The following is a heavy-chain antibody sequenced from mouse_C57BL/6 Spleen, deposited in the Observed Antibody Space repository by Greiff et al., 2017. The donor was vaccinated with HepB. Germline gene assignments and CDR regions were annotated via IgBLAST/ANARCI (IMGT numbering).Heavy chain of an antibody. V-gene: IGHV1-62-2*01. CDR2: SI. CDR3: ARHEDRIYDYDAPSWFAY. J-gene: IGHJ3*01. D-gene: IGHD2-4*01. Sequence: SIKYNEKFKNKATLTADKSSSTVYMELSRLTSEDSAVYFCARHEDRIYDYDAPSWFAYWGQGTLVTVSA.